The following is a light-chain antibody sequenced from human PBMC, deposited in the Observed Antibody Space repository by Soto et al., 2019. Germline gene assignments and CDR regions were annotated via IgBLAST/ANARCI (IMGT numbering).Light chain of an antibody. CDR3: TSYTITSTWV. CDR1: SSDVGAYRY. CDR2: EVT. J-gene: IGLJ3*02. V-gene: IGLV2-14*01. Sequence: QSVLTQPASVSGSPGQSITISCTGTSSDVGAYRYVSWYQQYPGKAPKLMIYEVTNRPSGVSNRFSGSKSGDTASLTISGLRAEDEADYYCTSYTITSTWVFGGGTQRPS.